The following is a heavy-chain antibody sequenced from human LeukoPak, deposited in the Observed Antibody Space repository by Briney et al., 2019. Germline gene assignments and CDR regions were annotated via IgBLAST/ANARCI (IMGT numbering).Heavy chain of an antibody. CDR3: AREGRTVTEGEGRVY. CDR2: ISPYNGNT. V-gene: IGHV1-18*01. CDR1: GYTFTSYG. J-gene: IGHJ4*02. D-gene: IGHD4-17*01. Sequence: ASMKVSCKPSGYTFTSYGISWVRQAPGQGLEWMGWISPYNGNTNYAQKLQGRVTMTTDTSTSTAYMELRSLRSEDTAVYYCAREGRTVTEGEGRVYWGQGTLVTVSS.